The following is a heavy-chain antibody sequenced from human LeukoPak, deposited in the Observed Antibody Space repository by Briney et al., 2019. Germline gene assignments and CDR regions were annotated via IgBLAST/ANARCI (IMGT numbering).Heavy chain of an antibody. CDR3: ARALVTGRDFDY. Sequence: SETLSLTCTVSGGSISSYYWSWIRQPPGKGLEWIGYIYYSGSTNYNPSLKSRVTISVDTSKNQFSLKLSSVTAADTAVYYCARALVTGRDFDYWGQGTLVTVSS. CDR2: IYYSGST. J-gene: IGHJ4*02. CDR1: GGSISSYY. V-gene: IGHV4-59*01. D-gene: IGHD2-21*02.